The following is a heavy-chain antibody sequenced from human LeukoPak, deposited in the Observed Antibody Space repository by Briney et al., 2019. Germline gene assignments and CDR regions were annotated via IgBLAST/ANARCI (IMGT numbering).Heavy chain of an antibody. V-gene: IGHV4-34*01. D-gene: IGHD3-9*01. Sequence: SETLSLTCGVFGVSVNDYYWSWIRQSPGKGLEWIGEISHTEGTRYNPSLESRVTMSVGTSENQLSLKLIFVTAADTAVYYCARIRCGHSGSVCYNHWGLGTLVTVSS. J-gene: IGHJ1*01. CDR1: GVSVNDYY. CDR2: ISHTEGT. CDR3: ARIRCGHSGSVCYNH.